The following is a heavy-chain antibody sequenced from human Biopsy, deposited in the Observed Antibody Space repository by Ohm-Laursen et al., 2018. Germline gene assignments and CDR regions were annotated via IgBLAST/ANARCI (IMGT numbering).Heavy chain of an antibody. Sequence: TLSLTCTVSSDSISSYYWSWIRQPPGKGRQWIGYVYYMGSTDYSPSLQSRGTISDDTSKNHFSLRLRSLPPADTAIYYCARNGGYSSDRTVPGYLDLWGRGTRVTVSS. CDR1: SDSISSYY. J-gene: IGHJ2*01. V-gene: IGHV4-59*01. CDR2: VYYMGST. CDR3: ARNGGYSSDRTVPGYLDL. D-gene: IGHD3-22*01.